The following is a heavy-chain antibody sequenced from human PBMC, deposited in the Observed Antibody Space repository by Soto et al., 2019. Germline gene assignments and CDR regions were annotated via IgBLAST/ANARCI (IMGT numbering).Heavy chain of an antibody. CDR2: INPNSGGT. D-gene: IGHD6-6*01. CDR3: ARSSGSSSSSNDY. V-gene: IGHV1-2*04. J-gene: IGHJ4*02. CDR1: GYTFTGYY. Sequence: ASVNVSCKASGYTFTGYYMHWVRQAPGQGLEWMGWINPNSGGTNYAQKFQGWVTMTRDTSISTAYMELSRLRSDDTAVYYCARSSGSSSSSNDYWGQGTLVTVSS.